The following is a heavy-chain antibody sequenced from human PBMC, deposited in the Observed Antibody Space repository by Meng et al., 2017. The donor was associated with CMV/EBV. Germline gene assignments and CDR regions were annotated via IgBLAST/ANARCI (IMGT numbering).Heavy chain of an antibody. V-gene: IGHV3-30*02. Sequence: GESLKISCAASGFTFSSYGMHWVRQDPGKGLEWVAFIRYDGSNKYYADSVKGRFTISRDNSKNTLYLQMNSLRAEDTAVYYCAKLMDTAHWGQGTLVTVSS. D-gene: IGHD5-18*01. J-gene: IGHJ4*02. CDR1: GFTFSSYG. CDR3: AKLMDTAH. CDR2: IRYDGSNK.